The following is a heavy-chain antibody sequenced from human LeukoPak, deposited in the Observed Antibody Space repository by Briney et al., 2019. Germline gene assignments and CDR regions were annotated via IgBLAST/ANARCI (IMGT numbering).Heavy chain of an antibody. J-gene: IGHJ4*02. D-gene: IGHD3-22*01. V-gene: IGHV4-39*01. CDR2: IYYSGST. Sequence: PSETLSLTCTVSGVSISSSNSYWGWIRQPPGKRLEWIGSIYYSGSTYYNPSLKSRVTISVDTSKNQFSLKLTSVTAADTAVYYCARHVAYYYDGSDFWGQGTLVTVSS. CDR3: ARHVAYYYDGSDF. CDR1: GVSISSSNSY.